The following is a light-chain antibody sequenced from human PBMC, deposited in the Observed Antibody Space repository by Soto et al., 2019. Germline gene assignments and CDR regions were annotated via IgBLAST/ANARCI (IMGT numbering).Light chain of an antibody. CDR2: GAS. CDR1: QDIKKY. V-gene: IGKV1-33*01. Sequence: DIQMTQSPSSLSASIGDRVTITCQASQDIKKYLSWYKQKPGRAPKLLIYGASNLETGVPSSFSGRGYGTEFTLVISSLQPEDVATYYCQHYDNLPPFTFGPGTKV. CDR3: QHYDNLPPFT. J-gene: IGKJ3*01.